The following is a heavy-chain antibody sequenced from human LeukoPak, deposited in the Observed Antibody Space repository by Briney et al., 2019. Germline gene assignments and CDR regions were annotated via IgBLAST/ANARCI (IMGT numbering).Heavy chain of an antibody. J-gene: IGHJ6*03. CDR2: ISSSSSTI. CDR3: ARKQLGYYYMDV. D-gene: IGHD6-6*01. CDR1: GFTFSSYS. V-gene: IGHV3-48*01. Sequence: GGSLRLSCAASGFTFSSYSMNWVRQAPGKGLEWVSYISSSSSTIQYSDSVKGRFTISRDNAKNSLYLKMNSLRAEDTAVYYCARKQLGYYYMDVWGKGTTVTVSS.